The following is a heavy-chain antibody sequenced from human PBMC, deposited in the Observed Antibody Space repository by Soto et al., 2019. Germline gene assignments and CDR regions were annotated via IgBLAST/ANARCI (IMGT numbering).Heavy chain of an antibody. Sequence: QVQLVQSGAEVKKPGASVKVSCKASGYTFTGYYMHWVRQAPGQGLEWMGWINPNSGGTNYAQKLQGRVTMTRDTSISTAYTELGRLRSDDTAVDYWARRGGREQQLVVADRAEFDPWGQGTLVTVSS. J-gene: IGHJ5*02. V-gene: IGHV1-2*02. CDR1: GYTFTGYY. CDR2: INPNSGGT. D-gene: IGHD6-13*01. CDR3: ARRGGREQQLVVADRAEFDP.